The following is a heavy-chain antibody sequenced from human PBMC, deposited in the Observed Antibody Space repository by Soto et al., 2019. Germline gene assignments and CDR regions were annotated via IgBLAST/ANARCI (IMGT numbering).Heavy chain of an antibody. Sequence: QVQLVQSGAEVRKPESSVKVSCKACGDTFSFYTINWVRQAPGLGLEWMGRVNPIVSMSNYTQKFQGRVTITADKSTNTAYMQLSSLRSEDTAIYYCAASYGSGYRAFDYWGQGALVTVSS. CDR2: VNPIVSMS. CDR3: AASYGSGYRAFDY. J-gene: IGHJ4*02. D-gene: IGHD3-10*01. V-gene: IGHV1-69*02. CDR1: GDTFSFYT.